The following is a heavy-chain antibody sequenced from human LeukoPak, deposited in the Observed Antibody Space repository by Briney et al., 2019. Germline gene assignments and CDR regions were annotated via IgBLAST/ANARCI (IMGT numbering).Heavy chain of an antibody. CDR2: ISSLSGTI. V-gene: IGHV3-48*01. J-gene: IGHJ5*02. CDR3: ARIGGYYDSSGYFRWFDP. D-gene: IGHD3-22*01. Sequence: GGSLRLSCAASGFTFSSYSMNWVRQAPGEGLEWVSYISSLSGTIYYADSVKGRFTISRDNAKNSLYLQMDSLRAEDTAVYYCARIGGYYDSSGYFRWFDPWGQGTLVTVSS. CDR1: GFTFSSYS.